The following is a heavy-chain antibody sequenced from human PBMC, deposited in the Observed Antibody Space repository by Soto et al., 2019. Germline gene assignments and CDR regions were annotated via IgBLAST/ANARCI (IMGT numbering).Heavy chain of an antibody. CDR2: ISSSGSTI. V-gene: IGHV3-48*04. D-gene: IGHD2-2*02. Sequence: GGSLRLSCAASGFTFSSYAMSWVRQAPGKGLEWVSYISSSGSTIYYADSVKGRFTISRDNAKNSLYLQMNSLRAEDTAVYYCARDEYRFNTVHFDYWGQGTLVTSPQ. CDR1: GFTFSSYA. CDR3: ARDEYRFNTVHFDY. J-gene: IGHJ4*02.